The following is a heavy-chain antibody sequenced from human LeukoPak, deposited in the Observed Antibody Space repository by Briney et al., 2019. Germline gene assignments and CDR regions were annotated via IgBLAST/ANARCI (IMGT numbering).Heavy chain of an antibody. D-gene: IGHD6-6*01. J-gene: IGHJ4*02. CDR3: ARGRPAGYFDY. Sequence: TGGSLRLSCAASGFTFSTYSMNWVRQAPGKGLEWVSSVSSSNYIFYADSMKGRFTISRDNSKNTLYLQMNSLRAEDTAVYYCARGRPAGYFDYWGQGTLVTVSS. CDR2: VSSSNYI. CDR1: GFTFSTYS. V-gene: IGHV3-21*04.